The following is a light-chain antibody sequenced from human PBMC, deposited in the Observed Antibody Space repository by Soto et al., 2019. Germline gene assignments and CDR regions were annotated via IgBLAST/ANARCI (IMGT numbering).Light chain of an antibody. CDR2: WAS. V-gene: IGKV4-1*01. CDR3: QPYYNTPPT. Sequence: VRTQCPDSLAGCVGGRASVKCKASERIFYSSSNKNYLAWYQQKPGQPPNLLISWASTRESGVPDRFSGSASATDFPLPTTSLQAEDVAFYYCQPYYNTPPTFGQGTKVDIK. CDR1: ERIFYSSSNKNY. J-gene: IGKJ1*01.